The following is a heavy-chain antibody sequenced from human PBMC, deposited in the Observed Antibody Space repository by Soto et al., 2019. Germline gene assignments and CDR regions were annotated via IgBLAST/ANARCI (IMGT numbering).Heavy chain of an antibody. CDR2: INEDGSQK. J-gene: IGHJ3*02. Sequence: GGSLRLSCAASEFSFRSYWMTWVRQAPGKGLEWVALINEDGSQKYYVGSVKGRFIISRDNAKDSVYMQMDSLRAGDTAVYFCARGDTPMITGMDSFDIWGQGTLVTVSS. D-gene: IGHD5-18*01. CDR3: ARGDTPMITGMDSFDI. CDR1: EFSFRSYW. V-gene: IGHV3-7*01.